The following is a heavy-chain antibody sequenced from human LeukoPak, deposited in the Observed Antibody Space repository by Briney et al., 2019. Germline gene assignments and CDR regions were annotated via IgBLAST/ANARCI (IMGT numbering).Heavy chain of an antibody. CDR2: ISAYNGNT. V-gene: IGHV1-18*04. Sequence: ASVKVSCKASGYTFTSYGISWVRQAPGQGLVWMGWISAYNGNTNYAQKLQGRVTMTTDTSTSTAYMELRSLRSDDTAVYYCARSPSDDILTGYYFDYWGQGTLVTVSS. CDR1: GYTFTSYG. J-gene: IGHJ4*02. CDR3: ARSPSDDILTGYYFDY. D-gene: IGHD3-9*01.